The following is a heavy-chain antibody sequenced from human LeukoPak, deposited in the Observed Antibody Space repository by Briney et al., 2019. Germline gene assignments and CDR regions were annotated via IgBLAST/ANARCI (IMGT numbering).Heavy chain of an antibody. V-gene: IGHV3-33*08. Sequence: GGSLRLSCAASGFTFSTYAMSWVRQAPGRGPEWVAAISTDGRHQHYADSVKGRFTISRDTSKNTLYLQINSLRVEDTAVYYCIVFGDSNHWGQGTLVTVSS. CDR3: IVFGDSNH. J-gene: IGHJ5*02. D-gene: IGHD4-17*01. CDR2: ISTDGRHQ. CDR1: GFTFSTYA.